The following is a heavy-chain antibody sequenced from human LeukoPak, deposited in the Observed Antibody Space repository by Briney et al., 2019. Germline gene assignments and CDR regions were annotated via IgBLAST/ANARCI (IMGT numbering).Heavy chain of an antibody. D-gene: IGHD4-17*01. V-gene: IGHV4-4*02. J-gene: IGHJ4*02. CDR1: DDSISSTNW. CDR3: ARGLVTTGRSSFDN. Sequence: PSGTLSLTCAVSDDSISSTNWWHWVRQPPGKGLEWIGEIYHTGSTNNNPSLTSRVTISVDKSKNQFSLKLSSVTAADTAAYYCARGLVTTGRSSFDNWGQGTLVTVSS. CDR2: IYHTGST.